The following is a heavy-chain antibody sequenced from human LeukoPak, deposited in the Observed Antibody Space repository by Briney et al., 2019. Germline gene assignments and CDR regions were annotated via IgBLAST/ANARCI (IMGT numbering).Heavy chain of an antibody. J-gene: IGHJ5*02. D-gene: IGHD5-18*01. V-gene: IGHV3-48*03. CDR3: ARVKGGYGAFDP. CDR2: ISSSGSTI. CDR1: GFTFSSYE. Sequence: GGSLRLSCAASGFTFSSYEMNWVRPAPGKGLEWVSYISSSGSTIYYADSVKGRFTISRDNAKNSLYLQMNSPRAEDTAVYYCARVKGGYGAFDPWGQGTLVTVSS.